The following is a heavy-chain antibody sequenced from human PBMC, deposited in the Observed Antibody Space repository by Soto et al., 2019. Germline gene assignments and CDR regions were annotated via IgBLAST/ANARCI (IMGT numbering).Heavy chain of an antibody. CDR2: IYYSWST. CDR1: GGSISSGGYY. J-gene: IGHJ4*02. V-gene: IGHV4-61*08. CDR3: ARHNYGSGSTYFDY. D-gene: IGHD3-10*01. Sequence: PSETLSLTCTVSGGSISSGGYYWSWIRQPPGKGLEWIGYIYYSWSTIYTPSLKSLVTISVDTSKNQFSLNLNSMTAADTAVYYCARHNYGSGSTYFDYWGQGTLVTVS.